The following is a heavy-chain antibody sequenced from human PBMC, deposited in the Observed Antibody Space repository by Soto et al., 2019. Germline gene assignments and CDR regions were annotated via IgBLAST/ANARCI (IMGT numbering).Heavy chain of an antibody. V-gene: IGHV5-51*01. CDR3: ARLTREGYSSSFNWFDP. J-gene: IGHJ5*02. D-gene: IGHD6-6*01. CDR2: IYPGDSDT. CDR1: GYSFTSYW. Sequence: GESLKISCKGSGYSFTSYWIGWVRQMPGKGLEWMGIIYPGDSDTRYSPSFQGQVTISADKSISTAYLQWSSLKAPDTAMYYCARLTREGYSSSFNWFDPWGQGTLVTVSS.